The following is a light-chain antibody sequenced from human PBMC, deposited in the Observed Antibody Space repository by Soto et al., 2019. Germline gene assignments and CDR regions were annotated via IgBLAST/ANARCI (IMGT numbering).Light chain of an antibody. J-gene: IGKJ1*01. CDR1: QSISTW. V-gene: IGKV1-5*03. CDR3: QQYNSYSWT. Sequence: DIPMTQSPSTLSASVGERVTITCRASQSISTWLAWYQQKPGKAPKLLIYKASSLETGVPSRFSGSGSGTEFTLTISSLQPDDVATYYCQQYNSYSWTFGQGTKVEIK. CDR2: KAS.